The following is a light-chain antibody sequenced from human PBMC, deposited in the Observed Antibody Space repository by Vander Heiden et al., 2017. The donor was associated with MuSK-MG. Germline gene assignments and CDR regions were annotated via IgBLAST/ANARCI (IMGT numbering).Light chain of an antibody. V-gene: IGKV1-5*01. CDR1: QGISSC. CDR2: TAS. CDR3: QQYNSYPIT. J-gene: IGKJ4*01. Sequence: DIQMTQSPSYLSASVGDRVTITCRASQGISSCLAWYQQKPGKAPKLLIYTASSLESGVPSRFSGSGSGTEFTLTISSLEPDDFATYYCQQYNSYPITFGGGTKVEIK.